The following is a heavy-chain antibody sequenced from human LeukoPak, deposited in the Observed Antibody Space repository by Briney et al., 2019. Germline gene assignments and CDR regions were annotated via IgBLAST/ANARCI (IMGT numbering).Heavy chain of an antibody. V-gene: IGHV3-20*04. J-gene: IGHJ4*02. CDR1: GFTFDDYG. Sequence: GGSLRLSCAASGFTFDDYGMSWVRQAPGKGLEWVSGINWNGGSTGYADSVKGRFTISRDNAKNSLYLQMNSLRAEDTALYYCAREAGVYDYVWGSYRYYFDYWGRGTLVTVSS. CDR2: INWNGGST. D-gene: IGHD3-16*02. CDR3: AREAGVYDYVWGSYRYYFDY.